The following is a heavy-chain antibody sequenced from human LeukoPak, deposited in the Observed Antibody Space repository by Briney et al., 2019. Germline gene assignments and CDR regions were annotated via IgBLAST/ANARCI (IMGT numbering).Heavy chain of an antibody. D-gene: IGHD3-22*01. CDR3: ARADDSRGYFGVDY. Sequence: KASQTLSLTCTVSGGSISTYYWNWIRQPPGKGLEWIGYIYYSGSTNYNPSLKSRVTISVDTSKNQFSLKLSSVTAADTAVYYCARADDSRGYFGVDYWGQGTLVTVSS. CDR2: IYYSGST. J-gene: IGHJ4*02. V-gene: IGHV4-59*01. CDR1: GGSISTYY.